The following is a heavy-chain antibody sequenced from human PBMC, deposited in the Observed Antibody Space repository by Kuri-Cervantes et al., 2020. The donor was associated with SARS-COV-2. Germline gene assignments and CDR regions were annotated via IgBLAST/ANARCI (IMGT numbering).Heavy chain of an antibody. CDR1: GGTFSSYA. V-gene: IGHV1-69*13. D-gene: IGHD3-22*01. J-gene: IGHJ6*03. Sequence: SVKVSCKASGGTFSSYAISWVRQAPGQGLEWMGGIIPIFDTANYAQKFQGRVTITADESTSTAYMERSSLRSEDTAVYYCALGYWGSGYPRLYYHMDVWGKGTTVTVSS. CDR2: IIPIFDTA. CDR3: ALGYWGSGYPRLYYHMDV.